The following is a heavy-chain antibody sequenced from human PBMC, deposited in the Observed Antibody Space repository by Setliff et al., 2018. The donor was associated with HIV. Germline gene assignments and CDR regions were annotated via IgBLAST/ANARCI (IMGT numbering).Heavy chain of an antibody. Sequence: GGSLRLSCAASGFTFSICWVTWVRQGPGKGLEWVSYISSSGSTIYYADSVKGRFTISRDNAKNSLYLQMNSLRAEDTAIYYCTRDPRPMDVWGKGTTVTVSS. CDR3: TRDPRPMDV. CDR2: ISSSGSTI. V-gene: IGHV3-48*03. CDR1: GFTFSICW. J-gene: IGHJ6*04.